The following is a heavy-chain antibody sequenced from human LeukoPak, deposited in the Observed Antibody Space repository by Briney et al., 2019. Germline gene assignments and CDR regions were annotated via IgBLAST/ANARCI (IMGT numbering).Heavy chain of an antibody. CDR1: GYSFTSYW. D-gene: IGHD5-24*01. J-gene: IGHJ4*02. Sequence: KLGESLKISCKGSGYSFTSYWIGWVRQMPGKGLEWMGIIYPGDSDTRYSPSFQGQVTTSADRSISTAYLLWSSLKASDTAMYYCARQSVEMAPGSHWGQGTLVTVSS. V-gene: IGHV5-51*01. CDR3: ARQSVEMAPGSH. CDR2: IYPGDSDT.